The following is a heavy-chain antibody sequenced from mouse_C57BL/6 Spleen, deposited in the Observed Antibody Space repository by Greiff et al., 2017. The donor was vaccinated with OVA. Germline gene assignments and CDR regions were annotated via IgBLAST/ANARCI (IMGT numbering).Heavy chain of an antibody. CDR2: IYPGDGDT. CDR1: GYAFSSYW. D-gene: IGHD1-1*01. CDR3: AREDYYGSSPSYWYFDV. J-gene: IGHJ1*03. Sequence: QVQLQQSGAELVKPGASVKISCKASGYAFSSYWMNWVKQRPGKGLEWIGQIYPGDGDTNYNGQFKGKATLTADKSARTAYMQLSSLTSEDSAVYFCAREDYYGSSPSYWYFDVWGTGTTVTVSS. V-gene: IGHV1-80*01.